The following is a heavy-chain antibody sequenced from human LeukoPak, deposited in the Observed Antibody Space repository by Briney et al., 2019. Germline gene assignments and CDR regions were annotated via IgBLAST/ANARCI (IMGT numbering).Heavy chain of an antibody. CDR3: ARGRSSGRYKSGYYYMDV. J-gene: IGHJ6*03. D-gene: IGHD6-19*01. Sequence: ASVKVSCKASGYTFTSYDINWVRQATGQGLEWMGWMNPNSGNTGYAQKFQGRVTMTRNTSISTAYMELSSLRSEDTAVYYCARGRSSGRYKSGYYYMDVWGKGTTVTVSS. CDR1: GYTFTSYD. V-gene: IGHV1-8*01. CDR2: MNPNSGNT.